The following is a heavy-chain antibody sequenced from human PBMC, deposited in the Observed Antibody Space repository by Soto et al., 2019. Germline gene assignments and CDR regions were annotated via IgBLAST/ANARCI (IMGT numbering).Heavy chain of an antibody. D-gene: IGHD6-13*01. CDR2: ISGSVGST. Sequence: PGGSLRLSCAASGFTVSSSYMNWVRQAPGKGLEWVSVISGSVGSTYYADSVKGRFTISRDNSKNTLYLQMNSLRAEDTAVYYCAKENGYSSSWFEFDYWGQGTLVTVSS. V-gene: IGHV3-23*01. J-gene: IGHJ4*02. CDR1: GFTVSSSY. CDR3: AKENGYSSSWFEFDY.